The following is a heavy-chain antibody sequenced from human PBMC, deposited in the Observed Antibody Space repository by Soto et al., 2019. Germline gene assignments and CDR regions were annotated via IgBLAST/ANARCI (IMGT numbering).Heavy chain of an antibody. CDR3: AKADYSYSWAPGDY. CDR1: GFTFRSYA. CDR2: ISGSGIST. Sequence: PGGSLRLSCAASGFTFRSYAMSWVRQAPGKGLEWVSGISGSGISTHYADSVKGRFTISRDNSKNTLYLQMNSLRVEDTALYYCAKADYSYSWAPGDYWGQGTLVTVSS. V-gene: IGHV3-23*01. J-gene: IGHJ4*02. D-gene: IGHD6-13*01.